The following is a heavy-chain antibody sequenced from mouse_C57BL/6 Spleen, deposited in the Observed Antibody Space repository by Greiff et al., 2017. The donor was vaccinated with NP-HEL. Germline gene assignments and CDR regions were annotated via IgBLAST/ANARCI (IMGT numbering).Heavy chain of an antibody. D-gene: IGHD1-1*01. Sequence: QVQLQQPGAELVKPGASVKLSCKASGYTFTSYWMHWVKQRPGQGLEWIGMIHPNSGSTNYNEKFKSKATLTVDKSSSTAYMQLSSLTSEDSAVYYCASSYYGSSPFDYWGQGTTLTVSS. CDR2: IHPNSGST. J-gene: IGHJ2*01. V-gene: IGHV1-64*01. CDR3: ASSYYGSSPFDY. CDR1: GYTFTSYW.